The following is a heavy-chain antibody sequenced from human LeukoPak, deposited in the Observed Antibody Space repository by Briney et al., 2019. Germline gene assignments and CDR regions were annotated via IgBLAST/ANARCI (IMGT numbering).Heavy chain of an antibody. V-gene: IGHV3-7*01. Sequence: GGSLRLSCAASGFTFSSYAMHWVRQAPGKGLEWVANIKQDGSEKYYVDSVKGRFTISRDNAKNSLYLQMNSLRAEDTAVYYCARSRYCSSTSCYSDYWGQGTLVTVSS. CDR2: IKQDGSEK. J-gene: IGHJ4*02. CDR1: GFTFSSYA. D-gene: IGHD2-2*01. CDR3: ARSRYCSSTSCYSDY.